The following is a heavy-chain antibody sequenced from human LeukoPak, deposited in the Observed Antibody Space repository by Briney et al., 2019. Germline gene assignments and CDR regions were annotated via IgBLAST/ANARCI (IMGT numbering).Heavy chain of an antibody. J-gene: IGHJ4*02. Sequence: PGESLQISCQASGSIFTTHWIDWVRQEHGKGLEWMGIIYPDDSDTRYSPSFQGQVNISADQSSNTTYLQWSSLKASDTAIYYCARPRREDAALDYWGQGTLVTVSS. CDR3: ARPRREDAALDY. CDR1: GSIFTTHW. CDR2: IYPDDSDT. D-gene: IGHD5-18*01. V-gene: IGHV5-51*01.